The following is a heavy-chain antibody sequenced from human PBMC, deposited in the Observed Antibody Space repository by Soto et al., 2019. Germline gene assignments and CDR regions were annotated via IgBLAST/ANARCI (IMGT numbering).Heavy chain of an antibody. D-gene: IGHD2-15*01. Sequence: PGGSLRLSCAASGFTFTSYAMSWVRQAPEKGLEWVSTISPTGGNTFYIDSVKGRFTISRDNSKNMVYLQMDSLRAEDTALYYCAKEAKALSGQPEYWGQGALVTVSS. CDR3: AKEAKALSGQPEY. J-gene: IGHJ4*02. CDR1: GFTFTSYA. CDR2: ISPTGGNT. V-gene: IGHV3-23*01.